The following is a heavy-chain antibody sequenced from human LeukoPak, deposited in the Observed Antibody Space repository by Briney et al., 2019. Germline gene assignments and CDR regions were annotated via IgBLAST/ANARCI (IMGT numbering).Heavy chain of an antibody. CDR2: IIPIFGTA. D-gene: IGHD2-15*01. CDR3: ARDLVVVVAGYYYYYMDV. V-gene: IGHV1-69*05. CDR1: GGTFSSYA. Sequence: GAPVKVSCKASGGTFSSYAISWVRQAPGQGLEWMGRIIPIFGTANYAQKFQGRVTITTDESTSTAYMELSSLRSEDTAVYYCARDLVVVVAGYYYYYMDVWGKGTTVTVSS. J-gene: IGHJ6*03.